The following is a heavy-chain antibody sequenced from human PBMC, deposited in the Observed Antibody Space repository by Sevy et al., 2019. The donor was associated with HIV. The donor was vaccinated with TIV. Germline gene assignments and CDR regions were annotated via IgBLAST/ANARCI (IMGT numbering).Heavy chain of an antibody. CDR2: ISASSGYI. CDR1: GLSFNYAW. D-gene: IGHD3-10*01. CDR3: ASDPRGGYYYYYLDV. J-gene: IGHJ6*02. V-gene: IGHV3-21*01. Sequence: GGSLRLSCATSGLSFNYAWMSWVRQAPGKGLEWVSSISASSGYIYYADSVKGRFTISRDNSKNSLYLQMNSLRAEDTAVYYCASDPRGGYYYYYLDVWGQRTTVTVSS.